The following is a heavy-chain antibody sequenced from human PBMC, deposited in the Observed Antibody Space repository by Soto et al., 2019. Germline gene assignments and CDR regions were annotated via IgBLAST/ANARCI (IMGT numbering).Heavy chain of an antibody. CDR1: GYTFTSYD. Sequence: ASVKVSCKASGYTFTSYDINWVRQATGQGLEWMGWMNPNSGNTGYAQKFQGRVTMTRNTSISTAYMELGSLRSEDTAVYYCASLRFLEWLSDLGTLDVWGQGTTVTVSS. CDR2: MNPNSGNT. J-gene: IGHJ6*02. CDR3: ASLRFLEWLSDLGTLDV. V-gene: IGHV1-8*01. D-gene: IGHD3-3*01.